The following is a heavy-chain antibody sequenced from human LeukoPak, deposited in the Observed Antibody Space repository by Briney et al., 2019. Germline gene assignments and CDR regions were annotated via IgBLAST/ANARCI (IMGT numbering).Heavy chain of an antibody. V-gene: IGHV4-4*07. CDR3: GRVRSGYDYYYYYMDV. CDR2: IYTSGST. CDR1: GGSISSYY. D-gene: IGHD3-3*01. J-gene: IGHJ6*03. Sequence: PSETLSLTCTVSGGSISSYYWSWIRQPAGKGLEWIGRIYTSGSTNYNPSLKSRVTMSVDTSKNQFSLKLSSVTAADTAVYYCGRVRSGYDYYYYYMDVWGKGTPFTTSS.